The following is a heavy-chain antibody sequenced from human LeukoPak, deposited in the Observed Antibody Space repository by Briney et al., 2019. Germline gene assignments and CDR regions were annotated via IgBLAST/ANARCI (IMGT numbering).Heavy chain of an antibody. Sequence: SETLSLTCNVSGDSISTYYWSWIRQSPAKGLEWIGYIYHSGSTKYNPSLKSRVTISLDTSKNQFSLKMTSVTAADTAVYYCAKHAHYYGAGSYYFDDWGQGTLVTVSS. J-gene: IGHJ4*02. V-gene: IGHV4-59*08. CDR2: IYHSGST. D-gene: IGHD3-10*01. CDR1: GDSISTYY. CDR3: AKHAHYYGAGSYYFDD.